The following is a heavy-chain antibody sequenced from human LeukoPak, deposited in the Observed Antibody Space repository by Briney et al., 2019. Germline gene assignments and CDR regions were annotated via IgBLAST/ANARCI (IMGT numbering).Heavy chain of an antibody. CDR3: ARGYYGSGDLGYFDY. D-gene: IGHD3-10*01. CDR2: IIPILGIA. CDR1: GGTFSSYT. Sequence: SLKLSCNASGGTFSSYTISWVRQAPGQGLEWIGRIIPILGIANYAQKFQGRVTITADKSTSTVYMGLSSLRSEDTDVYYCARGYYGSGDLGYFDYWGQGTLVTVSS. J-gene: IGHJ4*02. V-gene: IGHV1-69*02.